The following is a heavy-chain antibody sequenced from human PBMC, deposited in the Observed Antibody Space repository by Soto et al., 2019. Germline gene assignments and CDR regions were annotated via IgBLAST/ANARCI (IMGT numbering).Heavy chain of an antibody. J-gene: IGHJ2*01. CDR2: ISYDGSNK. V-gene: IGHV3-30-3*01. CDR3: ARGRLWGTAMVLWEFDL. Sequence: QVQLVESGGGVVQPGRSLRLSCAASGFTFSSYAMHWVRQAPGKGLEWVAVISYDGSNKYYADSVKGRFTISRDNSKNTLHLQMNIQGAEESAVYYGARGRLWGTAMVLWEFDLWGRGTLVTVCS. CDR1: GFTFSSYA. D-gene: IGHD5-18*01.